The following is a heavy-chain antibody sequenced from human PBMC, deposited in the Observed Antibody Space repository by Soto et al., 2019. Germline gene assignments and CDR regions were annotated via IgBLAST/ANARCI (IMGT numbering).Heavy chain of an antibody. CDR2: ISTTSGYK. J-gene: IGHJ4*02. CDR3: ARAPHFTYYYDSSGYYFDS. D-gene: IGHD3-22*01. CDR1: GFAFNDYY. Sequence: PGGSLRLSCAASGFAFNDYYMSWIRQAPGGGPEWASYISTTSGYKNYADSVKGRFSISRDNAKNSLYLQMNRLRAEDTAVYYCARAPHFTYYYDSSGYYFDSCGQGALVTVSS. V-gene: IGHV3-11*06.